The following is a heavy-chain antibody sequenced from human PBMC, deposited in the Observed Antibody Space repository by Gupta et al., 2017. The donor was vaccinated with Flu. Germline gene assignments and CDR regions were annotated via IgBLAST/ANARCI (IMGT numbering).Heavy chain of an antibody. CDR2: VFHGGGT. Sequence: QVQLQESGPGLVKPSETLSLPCAVSGGSINSNYYWGWIRQPPGKGLEWIGNVFHGGGTFYTPSLKSRVTMSVDTSKNECSLRLTSVTAADTAVYYCARDLVGGRYYFDLWGQGTLVTVSS. CDR1: GGSINSNYY. D-gene: IGHD2-15*01. J-gene: IGHJ4*02. CDR3: ARDLVGGRYYFDL. V-gene: IGHV4-38-2*02.